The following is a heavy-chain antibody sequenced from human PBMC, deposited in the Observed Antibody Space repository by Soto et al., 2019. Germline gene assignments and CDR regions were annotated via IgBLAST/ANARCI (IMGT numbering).Heavy chain of an antibody. J-gene: IGHJ4*02. CDR2: IYYSGST. D-gene: IGHD7-27*01. V-gene: IGHV4-59*01. Sequence: SETLSLTCTVSGGSISSYYWSWIRQPPGKGLEWIGYIYYSGSTNYNPSLKSRVTISVDTSKNQFSLKLSSVTAADTALYYCVGTHDSLDYWGQGTLVTVSS. CDR3: VGTHDSLDY. CDR1: GGSISSYY.